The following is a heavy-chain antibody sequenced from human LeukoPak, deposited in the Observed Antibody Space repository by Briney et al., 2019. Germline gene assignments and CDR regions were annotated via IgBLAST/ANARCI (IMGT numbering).Heavy chain of an antibody. V-gene: IGHV4-31*03. CDR2: IYYSGST. D-gene: IGHD1-26*01. Sequence: SQTLSLTCTVSGGSISSGGYDWSWIRQHPGKGLEWIGYIYYSGSTYYNPSLKSRVTISVDTSKNQFSLRLNSVTAADTAVYYCARSRAFNSGAFDPWGQGSLVTVSS. J-gene: IGHJ5*02. CDR1: GGSISSGGYD. CDR3: ARSRAFNSGAFDP.